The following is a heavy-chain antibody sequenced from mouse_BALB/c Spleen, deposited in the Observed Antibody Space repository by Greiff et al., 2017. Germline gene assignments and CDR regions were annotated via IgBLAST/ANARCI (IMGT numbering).Heavy chain of an antibody. D-gene: IGHD1-1*01. J-gene: IGHJ4*01. Sequence: VMLVESGAELARPGASVKLSCKASGYTFTSYWMQWVKQRPGQGLEWIGAIYPGDGDTRYTQKFKGKATLTADKSSSTAYMQLSSLASEDSAVYYCARGDYYGSSYDAMDYWGQGTSVTVSS. V-gene: IGHV1-87*01. CDR3: ARGDYYGSSYDAMDY. CDR2: IYPGDGDT. CDR1: GYTFTSYW.